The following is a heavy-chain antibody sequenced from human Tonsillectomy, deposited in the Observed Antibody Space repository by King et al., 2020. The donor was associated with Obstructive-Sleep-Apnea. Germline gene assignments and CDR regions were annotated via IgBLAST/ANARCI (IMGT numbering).Heavy chain of an antibody. D-gene: IGHD4-17*01. CDR3: AREFNDYEDFYGLDV. CDR2: ISYDGDNK. CDR1: GFTFRSYA. Sequence: QVQLVESGGGVVQPGRSLRLSCATSGFTFRSYAMHWVRQSPGKGLEWVAVISYDGDNKHYAVSVKGRFTISRDNSKNMLYLQMHRLRAEDTAVYYCAREFNDYEDFYGLDVWGEGTTVTVSP. V-gene: IGHV3-30*04. J-gene: IGHJ6*04.